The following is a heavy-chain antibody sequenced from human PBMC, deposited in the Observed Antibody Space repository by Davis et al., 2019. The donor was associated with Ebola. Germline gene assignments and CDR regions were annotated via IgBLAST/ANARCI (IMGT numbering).Heavy chain of an antibody. D-gene: IGHD5-24*01. CDR3: AKGRAWLQFSY. CDR2: ISDSGGST. Sequence: GESLKISCAASGFTFSTYAMGWVRQAPGKGLEWVSTISDSGGSTYYADSVKGRFTISRDNSKNTLYLQMNSLRAEDTAVYYCAKGRAWLQFSYWGQGTLVTVSS. V-gene: IGHV3-23*01. J-gene: IGHJ4*02. CDR1: GFTFSTYA.